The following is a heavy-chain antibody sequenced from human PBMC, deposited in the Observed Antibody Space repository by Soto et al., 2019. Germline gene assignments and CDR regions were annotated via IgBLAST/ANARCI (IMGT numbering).Heavy chain of an antibody. J-gene: IGHJ6*02. V-gene: IGHV1-2*04. CDR2: INPSSGGA. D-gene: IGHD5-18*01. Sequence: ASVKVSCKASGYTFTGYYLHWVRQAPGQGLEWMGWINPSSGGANIAQKFQGWVTMTRDTPIDTAYMELTRLRSDDTAVYYCARDAAMGDYYHYGMDVWGQGTPVTVSS. CDR1: GYTFTGYY. CDR3: ARDAAMGDYYHYGMDV.